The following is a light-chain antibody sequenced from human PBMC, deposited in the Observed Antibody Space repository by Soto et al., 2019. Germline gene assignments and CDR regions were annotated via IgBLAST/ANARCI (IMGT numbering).Light chain of an antibody. V-gene: IGKV1-6*01. CDR1: QDIRND. Sequence: IQMTQSPSSLSASVGDRVTITCRASQDIRNDLGWYQEKPRQAPKLLIYAASKLQSGVPSRFSGSGSGTDFTLTISSLQPEDFATYYCLQDHNYPWTFGQGTKVEI. CDR2: AAS. J-gene: IGKJ1*01. CDR3: LQDHNYPWT.